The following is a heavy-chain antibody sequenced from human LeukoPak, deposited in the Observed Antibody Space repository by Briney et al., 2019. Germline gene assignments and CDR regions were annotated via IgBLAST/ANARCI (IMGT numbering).Heavy chain of an antibody. J-gene: IGHJ5*02. V-gene: IGHV4-34*01. D-gene: IGHD3-10*01. CDR2: INHSGST. CDR1: GGSFSGYY. Sequence: SETLSLTCAVYGGSFSGYYWSWICQPPGKGLEWIGEINHSGSTNYNPSLKSRVSISVDTSKNQFSLKLSSVTAADTAVYYCARDLPRRLTMARGVKVLGWFDPWGQGTLVTVSS. CDR3: ARDLPRRLTMARGVKVLGWFDP.